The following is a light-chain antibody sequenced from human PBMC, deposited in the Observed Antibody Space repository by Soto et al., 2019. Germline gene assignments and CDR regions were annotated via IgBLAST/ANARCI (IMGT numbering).Light chain of an antibody. CDR3: CSYAGTTTWV. J-gene: IGLJ2*01. CDR1: SSDVGSHNF. CDR2: EVT. V-gene: IGLV2-23*02. Sequence: QSALTQPASVSGSPGQSITISCTGTSSDVGSHNFVSWYQQRPGKAPKLMIFEVTKRPSGVSSRFSASRSGNTASLTISGVHAEDEADYYCCSYAGTTTWVFGGGTKVTVL.